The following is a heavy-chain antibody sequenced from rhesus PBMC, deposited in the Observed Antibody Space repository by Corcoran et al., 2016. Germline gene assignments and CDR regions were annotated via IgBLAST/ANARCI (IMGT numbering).Heavy chain of an antibody. CDR2: IYGSSGST. J-gene: IGHJ4*01. Sequence: QVQLQESGPGVVKPSETLSLTCVVSGGSISSGYDWGWFRQPPGKGLEWIGYIYGSSGSTNYNPSLKNRVTISKDASKNQFSLKLSSVTAADTAVYYCARDRVGTVRYFDYWGQGVLVTVSS. CDR3: ARDRVGTVRYFDY. V-gene: IGHV4-76*01. D-gene: IGHD5-24*01. CDR1: GGSISSGYD.